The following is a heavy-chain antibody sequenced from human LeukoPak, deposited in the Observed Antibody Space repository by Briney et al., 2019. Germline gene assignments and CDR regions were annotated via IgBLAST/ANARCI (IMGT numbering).Heavy chain of an antibody. V-gene: IGHV3-9*01. CDR1: GFTFDDYA. D-gene: IGHD6-19*01. CDR3: AKGLAGAVDY. J-gene: IGHJ4*02. Sequence: PGRSLRLSCVASGFTFDDYAMYWVRQGPGKGLEWVSGITWNSGSIGYADSVKGRFTISRDNAKNSLYLQMNSLRTEDTALYYCAKGLAGAVDYWGQGTLVTVSS. CDR2: ITWNSGSI.